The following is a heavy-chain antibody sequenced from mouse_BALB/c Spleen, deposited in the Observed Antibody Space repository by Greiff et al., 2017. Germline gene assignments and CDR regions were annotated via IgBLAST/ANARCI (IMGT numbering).Heavy chain of an antibody. CDR1: GYSFTGYY. CDR3: ARYYDGYPWFAY. D-gene: IGHD2-3*01. CDR2: ISCYNGAT. V-gene: IGHV1S34*01. J-gene: IGHJ3*01. Sequence: LVKTGASVKISCKASGYSFTGYYMHWVKQSHGKSLEWIGYISCYNGATSYNQKFKGKATFTVDTSSSTAYMQFNILTSEDSAVYYCARYYDGYPWFAYWGQGTLVTVSA.